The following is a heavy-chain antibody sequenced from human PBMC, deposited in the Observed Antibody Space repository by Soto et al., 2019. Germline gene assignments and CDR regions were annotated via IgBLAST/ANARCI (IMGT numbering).Heavy chain of an antibody. D-gene: IGHD4-17*01. CDR1: GGSITGYY. V-gene: IGHV4-4*09. J-gene: IGHJ4*02. CDR2: IYDSGTT. Sequence: QVQLRESGPGLVRPSETLSLTCTVSGGSITGYYWSWIRLPPGKGLEWIGYIYDSGTTTYNAALKSRVSISAETSKNQFSLNLRSVTAADTAIYYCARRNYGEEGYFFDFWCQGVLVTVSS. CDR3: ARRNYGEEGYFFDF.